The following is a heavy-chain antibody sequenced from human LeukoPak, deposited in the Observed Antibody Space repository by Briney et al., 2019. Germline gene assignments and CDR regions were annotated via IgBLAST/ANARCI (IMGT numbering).Heavy chain of an antibody. V-gene: IGHV1-18*01. CDR2: INTYNGNT. CDR3: ARDLVDGVGAPGAY. D-gene: IGHD1-26*01. CDR1: GYTLTSYG. Sequence: GASVKDSCKASGYTLTSYGITWMRQAPGQGLEWMGWINTYNGNTNYAQKLQGRVTITTDTSTSTAYMELRSLRSDDTAVFYCARDLVDGVGAPGAYWGQGALVTVSS. J-gene: IGHJ4*02.